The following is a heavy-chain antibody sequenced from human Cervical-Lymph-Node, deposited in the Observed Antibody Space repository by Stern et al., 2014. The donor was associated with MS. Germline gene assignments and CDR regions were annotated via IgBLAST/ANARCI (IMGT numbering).Heavy chain of an antibody. D-gene: IGHD3-10*01. CDR2: IIPIFGTA. V-gene: IGHV1-69*01. CDR3: ARQYSPYSYGFGV. CDR1: GGTLRSYA. J-gene: IGHJ6*02. Sequence: VQLVESGAEVKKPGSSVKVSCKASGGTLRSYAISWVRQAPGQGLEWMGGIIPIFGTANYAQEFQGRVTITADESTSTAYMELSSLRSEDTAVYYCARQYSPYSYGFGVWGHGTTVTVSS.